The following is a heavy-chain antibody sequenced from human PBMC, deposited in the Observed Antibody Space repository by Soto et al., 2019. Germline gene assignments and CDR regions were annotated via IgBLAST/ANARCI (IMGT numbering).Heavy chain of an antibody. CDR3: ARRKIVVVPAAIRRVHWFDP. V-gene: IGHV4-34*01. CDR2: INHSGST. D-gene: IGHD2-2*02. J-gene: IGHJ5*02. Sequence: SETLSLTCAVYGGSFSGYYWSWIRQPPGKGLEWVGEINHSGSTNYNPSLKSRVTISVDTSKNQFSLKLSSVTAADTAVYYCARRKIVVVPAAIRRVHWFDPWGQGTRVTVS. CDR1: GGSFSGYY.